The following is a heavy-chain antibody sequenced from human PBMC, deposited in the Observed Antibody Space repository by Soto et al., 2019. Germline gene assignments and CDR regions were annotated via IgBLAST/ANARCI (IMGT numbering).Heavy chain of an antibody. Sequence: PSETLSLTCTVSGGSISSGGYYWSWIRQHPGKSLEWIGYIYYSGSTYYNPSLKSRVTISVDTSKNQFSLKLSSVTAADTAVYYCARDMGYTAMAWGWFDPWGQGTLVTASS. CDR3: ARDMGYTAMAWGWFDP. J-gene: IGHJ5*02. V-gene: IGHV4-31*03. CDR2: IYYSGST. CDR1: GGSISSGGYY. D-gene: IGHD5-18*01.